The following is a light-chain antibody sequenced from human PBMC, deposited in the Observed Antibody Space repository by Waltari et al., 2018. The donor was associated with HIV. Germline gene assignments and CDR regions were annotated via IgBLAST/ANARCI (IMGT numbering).Light chain of an antibody. Sequence: AIRMTQSPSSFSASTGDRVTITCRASQGISSYLAWYQQKPGKAPKLLIYAASTLQSGVPSRFSGSGSGTDFTLTINCLQSEDFATYYCQQYYIYPVTFGQGTKVDIK. J-gene: IGKJ1*01. CDR1: QGISSY. V-gene: IGKV1-8*01. CDR3: QQYYIYPVT. CDR2: AAS.